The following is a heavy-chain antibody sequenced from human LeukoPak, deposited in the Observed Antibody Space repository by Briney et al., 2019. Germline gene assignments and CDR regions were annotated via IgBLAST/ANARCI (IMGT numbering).Heavy chain of an antibody. CDR1: GYTFTSYY. J-gene: IGHJ2*01. D-gene: IGHD2/OR15-2a*01. CDR2: INTDTGNP. Sequence: ASVKVSCKASGYTFTSYYMHWVRQAPGQGLEWMGWINTDTGNPTYAQGFTGRFVFSLDTSVSTTYLQINNLKAEDTAVYYCARNIYWYFDLWGRGTLVTVSS. CDR3: ARNIYWYFDL. V-gene: IGHV7-4-1*02.